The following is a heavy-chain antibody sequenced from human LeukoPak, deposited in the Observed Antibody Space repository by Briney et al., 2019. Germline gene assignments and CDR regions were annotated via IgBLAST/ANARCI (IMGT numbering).Heavy chain of an antibody. V-gene: IGHV1-69*06. CDR1: GGTFSSYA. Sequence: ASVKVSCKASGGTFSSYAISWVRQAPGQGLEWMGGIIPIFGTANYAQKFQGRVTITADKSTSTAYMELSSLRSEDTAVYYCARATSLVVVAAPYYFDYWGQGTPVTVSS. J-gene: IGHJ4*02. D-gene: IGHD2-15*01. CDR3: ARATSLVVVAAPYYFDY. CDR2: IIPIFGTA.